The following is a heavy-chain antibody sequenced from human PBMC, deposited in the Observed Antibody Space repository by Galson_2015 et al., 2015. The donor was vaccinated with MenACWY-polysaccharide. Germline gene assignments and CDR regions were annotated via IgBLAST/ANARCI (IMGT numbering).Heavy chain of an antibody. CDR2: IRSSGTNT. J-gene: IGHJ5*02. CDR3: AKDSTDFWSVAGRFDH. V-gene: IGHV3-23*01. CDR1: GFTFTSYA. Sequence: SLRLSCAASGFTFTSYAMSWVRQAPGKGLEWVSAIRSSGTNTYYADSVKGRFTIPRDNSKSTLYLQMNSLRAEDTAVYYCAKDSTDFWSVAGRFDHWGQGTLVTVSS. D-gene: IGHD3-3*01.